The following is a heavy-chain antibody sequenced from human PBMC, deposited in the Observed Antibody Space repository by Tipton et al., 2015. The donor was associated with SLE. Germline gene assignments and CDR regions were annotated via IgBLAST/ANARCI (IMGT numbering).Heavy chain of an antibody. CDR1: GGSISSSTYN. J-gene: IGHJ5*02. V-gene: IGHV4-39*07. D-gene: IGHD3-16*01. CDR2: VYDSANT. Sequence: TLSLTCTVSGGSISSSTYNWGWIRQPPGKGLEWIGSVYDSANTFYNPSLKSRVTISVDTSKNQFSLKLSSVTAADTAVYYCASWLTARVWFDPWGQGTLVTVSS. CDR3: ASWLTARVWFDP.